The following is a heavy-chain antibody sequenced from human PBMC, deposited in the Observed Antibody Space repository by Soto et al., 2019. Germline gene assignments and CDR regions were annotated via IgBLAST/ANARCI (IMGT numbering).Heavy chain of an antibody. V-gene: IGHV3-48*03. D-gene: IGHD3-3*01. J-gene: IGHJ6*02. CDR1: GFTFSAYE. Sequence: PGGSLRLSCVASGFTFSAYEMNWVRQAPGKGLEWVSYISTSETRRYYADSVKGRFTISRDNARNSLNLEMNSLRVEDTAVYYCARETLSLCRVVRDKVYYGLDVWGQGTTVTVSS. CDR2: ISTSETRR. CDR3: ARETLSLCRVVRDKVYYGLDV.